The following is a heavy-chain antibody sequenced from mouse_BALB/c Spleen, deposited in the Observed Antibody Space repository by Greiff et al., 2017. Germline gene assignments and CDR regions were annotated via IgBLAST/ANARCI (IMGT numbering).Heavy chain of an antibody. CDR1: GFAFTGYY. CDR3: ARDGKDAMDY. Sequence: LVKTGASVKISCTASGFAFTGYYMYWVKQSHGKSLEWVGYISCYTGATSYNQKFKGKVTFTVDTPSSTAYMQFNRLTSEDSAVYYYARDGKDAMDYWGQGTSVTVSS. V-gene: IGHV1S34*01. D-gene: IGHD2-3*01. J-gene: IGHJ4*01. CDR2: ISCYTGAT.